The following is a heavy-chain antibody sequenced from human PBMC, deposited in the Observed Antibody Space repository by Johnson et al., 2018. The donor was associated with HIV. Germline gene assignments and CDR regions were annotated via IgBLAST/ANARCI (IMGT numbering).Heavy chain of an antibody. CDR1: GFTFSNYA. CDR2: ISFDGSNE. D-gene: IGHD1-1*01. J-gene: IGHJ3*02. Sequence: QVQLVESGGGLVQPGGSLRLSCAASGFTFSNYAMHWVRQVPGKGLAWVAIISFDGSNEYYADSVKGRFTISRDNFKNTLFLQMNSLRVEDTAVYYCARAYNYPIWGQGTMLTVSS. CDR3: ARAYNYPI. V-gene: IGHV3-30-3*01.